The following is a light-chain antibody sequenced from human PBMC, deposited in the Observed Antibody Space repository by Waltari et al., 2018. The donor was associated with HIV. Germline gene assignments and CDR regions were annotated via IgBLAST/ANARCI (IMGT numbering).Light chain of an antibody. V-gene: IGLV1-40*01. CDR1: SSNIGAGYD. J-gene: IGLJ3*02. Sequence: QSVLTQPPSVSGAPGQRVTISCTGSSSNIGAGYDVHWYQQLPGTAPRLLIYGNNKRPSGVPDRFSGSRSGTSASLAITGLQAEDEADYYCQSYDSTLSALFGGGTKVTVL. CDR3: QSYDSTLSAL. CDR2: GNN.